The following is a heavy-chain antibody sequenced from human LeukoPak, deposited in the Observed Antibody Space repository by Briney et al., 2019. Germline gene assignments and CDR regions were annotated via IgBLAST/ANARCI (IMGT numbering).Heavy chain of an antibody. J-gene: IGHJ4*02. Sequence: PGGTLRLSCAASGFTFSSYGMSWVRQAPGKGLEWVSAISGSGGSTYYADSVKGRFTISRDNSKNTLYLQMNSLRAEDTAVYYCARAPWRELLVFLYWGQGTLVTVSS. CDR2: ISGSGGST. CDR1: GFTFSSYG. V-gene: IGHV3-23*01. D-gene: IGHD1-26*01. CDR3: ARAPWRELLVFLY.